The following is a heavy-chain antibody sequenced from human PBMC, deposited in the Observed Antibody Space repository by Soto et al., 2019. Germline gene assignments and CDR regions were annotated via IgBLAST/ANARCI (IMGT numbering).Heavy chain of an antibody. CDR1: GGSISSGGYY. CDR3: ARGREYYDRGAFDI. Sequence: SETLSLTCTVSGGSISSGGYYWSWIRQHPGKGLEWIGYIYHSGSTNYNPSLESRVTISVDTSKNQFSLKLSSVTAADTGVYYCARGREYYDRGAFDIWGQGTMVTVS. D-gene: IGHD3-22*01. V-gene: IGHV4-31*03. CDR2: IYHSGST. J-gene: IGHJ3*02.